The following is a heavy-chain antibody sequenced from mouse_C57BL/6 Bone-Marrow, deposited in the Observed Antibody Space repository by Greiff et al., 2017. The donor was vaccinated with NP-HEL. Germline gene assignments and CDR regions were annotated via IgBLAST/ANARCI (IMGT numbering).Heavy chain of an antibody. CDR2: INPGSGGT. CDR1: GYAFTNYL. J-gene: IGHJ2*01. V-gene: IGHV1-54*01. CDR3: ARRDGYYNFDY. D-gene: IGHD2-3*01. Sequence: QVQLQQSGAELVRPGTSVKVSCKASGYAFTNYLIEWVKQRPGQGLEWIGVINPGSGGTNYNEKVKGKATLTADKSSSTAYMQLSSLTSEDSAVYFCARRDGYYNFDYWGQGTTLTVSS.